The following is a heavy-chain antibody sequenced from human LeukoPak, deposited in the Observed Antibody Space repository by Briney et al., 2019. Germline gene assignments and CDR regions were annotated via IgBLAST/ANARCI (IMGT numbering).Heavy chain of an antibody. Sequence: GGSLRLSCAASGFTFSSYWMHWVRQAPGKGLVWVSRINSDGSSTTYADSVKGRFTISRDNAKNSLYLQMNSLRAEDTAVYYCARVRKGLGRGSIAVAGPFDYWGQGTLVTVSS. CDR1: GFTFSSYW. CDR2: INSDGSST. V-gene: IGHV3-74*03. D-gene: IGHD6-19*01. J-gene: IGHJ4*02. CDR3: ARVRKGLGRGSIAVAGPFDY.